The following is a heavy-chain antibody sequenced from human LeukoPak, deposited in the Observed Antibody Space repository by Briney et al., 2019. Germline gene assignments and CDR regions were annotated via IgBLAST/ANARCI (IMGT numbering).Heavy chain of an antibody. Sequence: ASVKVSCKVPGYTLTELSMHWVRQAPGKGLEWMGGFDPEDGETIYAQKFQGRVTMTEDTSTDTAYMELSSLRSEDTAVYYCATPPDSGYRWDFDYWGQGTLVTVSS. CDR2: FDPEDGET. D-gene: IGHD5-12*01. J-gene: IGHJ4*02. V-gene: IGHV1-24*01. CDR3: ATPPDSGYRWDFDY. CDR1: GYTLTELS.